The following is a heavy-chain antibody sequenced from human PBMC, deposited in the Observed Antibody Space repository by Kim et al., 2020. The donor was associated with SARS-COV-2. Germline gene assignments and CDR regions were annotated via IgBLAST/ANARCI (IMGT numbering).Heavy chain of an antibody. V-gene: IGHV1-8*01. Sequence: ASVKVSCKASGYTFTSYDINWVRQATGQGLEWMGWMNPNSGNTGYAQKFQGRVTMTRNTSISTAYMELSSLRSEDTAVYYCARGVFDILTGYYWYNWFDPWGQGTLVTVSS. CDR2: MNPNSGNT. CDR3: ARGVFDILTGYYWYNWFDP. CDR1: GYTFTSYD. D-gene: IGHD3-9*01. J-gene: IGHJ5*02.